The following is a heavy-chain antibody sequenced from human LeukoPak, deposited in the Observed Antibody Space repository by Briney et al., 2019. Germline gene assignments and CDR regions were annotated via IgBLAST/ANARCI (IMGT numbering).Heavy chain of an antibody. V-gene: IGHV4-4*07. J-gene: IGHJ4*02. CDR3: ARGGVLKSVDY. CDR2: IYTSGTT. CDR1: GGSISSFY. D-gene: IGHD3-16*01. Sequence: PSETLSLTCSVSGGSISSFYCNWMRQPAGKGLEWIGRIYTSGTTTYNPSLKSRVTISVDTSKNQFSLRLSSVTAADTAVYYCARGGVLKSVDYWGQGTLVAVSS.